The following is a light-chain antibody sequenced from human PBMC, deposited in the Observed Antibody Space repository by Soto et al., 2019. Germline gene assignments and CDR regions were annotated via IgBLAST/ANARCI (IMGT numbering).Light chain of an antibody. CDR2: GAS. V-gene: IGKV3-15*01. J-gene: IGKJ4*01. CDR1: QSVNSN. CDR3: QQYNNWPLT. Sequence: EIVMTQSPATLSVSPGEGATLSCRASQSVNSNLAWYQQNPGQAPRLLIYGASTRAAGIPARFSGSGSGTEFTLTISSVQSEGVAVYYCQQYNNWPLTFGGGTSVEI.